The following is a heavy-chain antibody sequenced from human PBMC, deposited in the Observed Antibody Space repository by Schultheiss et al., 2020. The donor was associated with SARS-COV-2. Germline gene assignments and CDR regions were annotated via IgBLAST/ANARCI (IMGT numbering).Heavy chain of an antibody. D-gene: IGHD6-13*01. J-gene: IGHJ5*02. CDR1: GDSISSRSYY. V-gene: IGHV4-39*01. Sequence: SETLSLTCTVSGDSISSRSYYWGWIRQPPGKGLEWIGSIFYSGKTYYNPSLQSQIAISVDTSKNQFSLKLSSVTAADTAVYYCARGGSSWYRRGFDPWGQGTLVTVSS. CDR3: ARGGSSWYRRGFDP. CDR2: IFYSGKT.